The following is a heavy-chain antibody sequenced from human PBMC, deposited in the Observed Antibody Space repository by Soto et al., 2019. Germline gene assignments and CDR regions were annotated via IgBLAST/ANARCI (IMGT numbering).Heavy chain of an antibody. V-gene: IGHV1-69*04. J-gene: IGHJ5*02. CDR1: GGTFSSYT. CDR2: IIPILGIA. CDR3: AREVLWFGELLTNNWFDP. Sequence: SVKVSCKASGGTFSSYTISWVRQAPGQGLEWMGRIIPILGIANYAQKFQGRVTITADKSTSTAYMELSSLRSEDTAVYYCAREVLWFGELLTNNWFDPWGQGTLVTVSS. D-gene: IGHD3-10*01.